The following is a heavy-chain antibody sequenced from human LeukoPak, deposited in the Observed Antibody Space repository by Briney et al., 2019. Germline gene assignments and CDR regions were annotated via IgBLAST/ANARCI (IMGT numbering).Heavy chain of an antibody. J-gene: IGHJ4*02. CDR1: GFTFSSYG. Sequence: PGGSLRLSCAASGFTFSSYGMHWGRQAPSKGLEWVAFIRYDGSKKYYADSVKGRFTISRDNSKNTLYLQMTSLRAEDTAVYYCAQDYGYYGPYFDYWGLGTLVTVSS. V-gene: IGHV3-30*02. CDR2: IRYDGSKK. D-gene: IGHD1-26*01. CDR3: AQDYGYYGPYFDY.